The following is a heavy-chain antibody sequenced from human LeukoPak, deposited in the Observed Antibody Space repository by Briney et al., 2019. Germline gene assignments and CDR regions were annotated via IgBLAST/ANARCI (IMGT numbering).Heavy chain of an antibody. Sequence: GGSLRLSCAASGFTVSSNYMSWVRQAPGKGLEWVSVIYSGGSTYYSDSVKGRFTVSRDNSKNTPFLQMNSLRAEDTAVYYCARDLGAAASRGPLDYWGQGTLVTVSS. CDR2: IYSGGST. V-gene: IGHV3-53*01. CDR1: GFTVSSNY. CDR3: ARDLGAAASRGPLDY. D-gene: IGHD2-15*01. J-gene: IGHJ4*02.